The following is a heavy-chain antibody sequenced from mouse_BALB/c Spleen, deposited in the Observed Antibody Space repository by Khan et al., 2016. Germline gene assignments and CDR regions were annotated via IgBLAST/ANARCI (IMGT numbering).Heavy chain of an antibody. CDR1: GYTFTSYT. D-gene: IGHD2-3*01. CDR3: AREGWLLGYFDY. CDR2: IAPRSDYT. Sequence: QVQLQQSGAELARPGASVKMSCKASGYTFTSYTMFWVKQRPGQGLEWIGYIAPRSDYTDYNQKFKDKATLTADKSSTTDYMQLNSLTSEDSAVYYCAREGWLLGYFDYWGQGTTLTVSS. J-gene: IGHJ2*01. V-gene: IGHV1-4*01.